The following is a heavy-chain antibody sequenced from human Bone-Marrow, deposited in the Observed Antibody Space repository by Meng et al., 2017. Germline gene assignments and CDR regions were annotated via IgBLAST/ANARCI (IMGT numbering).Heavy chain of an antibody. V-gene: IGHV3-23*01. CDR2: IGGSGGDT. CDR1: GFTFDSYA. J-gene: IGHJ3*02. CDR3: AKFDGGDAERGGFDI. D-gene: IGHD2-21*02. Sequence: GGSLRLSCAASGFTFDSYAMSWVRQSPGKGLEWVSSIGGSGGDTYYADSVKGHFTIARDNSKNSLYLQLNSLTAEDTAFYYCAKFDGGDAERGGFDIWGQGTMVTVSS.